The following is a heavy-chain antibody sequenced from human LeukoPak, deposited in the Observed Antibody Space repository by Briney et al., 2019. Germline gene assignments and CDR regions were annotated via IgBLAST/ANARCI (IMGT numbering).Heavy chain of an antibody. D-gene: IGHD6-13*01. V-gene: IGHV1-18*01. CDR2: ISPYNGNT. CDR1: GYTFTSYG. Sequence: GASVKVSCKASGYTFTSYGISWVRQAPGQGLEWMGWISPYNGNTNYAQKLQGRVTMTADTSTSTAYMDLRSLSSDDTAVHYCARDGSSSWYAYWGQGTLVTVSS. CDR3: ARDGSSSWYAY. J-gene: IGHJ4*02.